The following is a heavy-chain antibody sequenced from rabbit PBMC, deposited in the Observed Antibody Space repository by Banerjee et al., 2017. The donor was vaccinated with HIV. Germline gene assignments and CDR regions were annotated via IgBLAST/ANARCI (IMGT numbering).Heavy chain of an antibody. CDR2: ITFLISTTT. Sequence: QQQLEESGGGLVKPGGTLTLTCTASGFSFSSSYWICWVRQAPGKGLEWIACITFLISTTTYYASWAKGRFTISKTSSTTVTLQMTSLTAADTATYFCARQSANSYDLWGPGTLVTVS. CDR1: GFSFSSSYW. D-gene: IGHD6-1*01. V-gene: IGHV1S45*01. CDR3: ARQSANSYDL. J-gene: IGHJ6*01.